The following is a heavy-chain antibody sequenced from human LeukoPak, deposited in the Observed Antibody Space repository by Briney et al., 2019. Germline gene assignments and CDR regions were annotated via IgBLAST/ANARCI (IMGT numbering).Heavy chain of an antibody. CDR1: GYRFTSYG. CDR3: ARDRVSLWFGELLY. J-gene: IGHJ4*02. CDR2: ISAYNGNT. Sequence: ASVTVSCKASGYRFTSYGISWVRQAPGQGGEWMGWISAYNGNTNYVQKLQGRVTMTTDTSTSTAYMELWSLRSDDTAVYYCARDRVSLWFGELLYWGQGTLVTVSS. V-gene: IGHV1-18*01. D-gene: IGHD3-10*01.